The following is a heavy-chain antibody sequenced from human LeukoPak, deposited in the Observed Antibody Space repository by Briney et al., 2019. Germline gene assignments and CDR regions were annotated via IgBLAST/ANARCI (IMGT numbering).Heavy chain of an antibody. V-gene: IGHV4-34*01. CDR1: GGSFSGYY. J-gene: IGHJ4*02. Sequence: KPSETLSLTCAVYGGSFSGYYWSWIRQPPGKGLEWIGEINHSGSTNYNPSLKSRVTISVDTSKNQFSLKLSSVIAADTAVYYCARGTKGPEAGFGWLRRGGFEYWGQGTLVTVSS. CDR2: INHSGST. CDR3: ARGTKGPEAGFGWLRRGGFEY. D-gene: IGHD3-9*01.